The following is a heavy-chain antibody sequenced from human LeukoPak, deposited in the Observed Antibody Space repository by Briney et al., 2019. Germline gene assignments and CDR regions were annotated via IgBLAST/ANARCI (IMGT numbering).Heavy chain of an antibody. V-gene: IGHV3-53*01. CDR1: GFGVSSDY. Sequence: PGGSLRLSCVVSGFGVSSDYMSWVRQAPGKGLEWVSVIYSGGSTYYADSVKGRFTISRDNSKNTLYLQMNSLRAEDTAVYYCAKARVANIVVVPAAYWGQGTLVTVSS. CDR2: IYSGGST. D-gene: IGHD2-2*01. J-gene: IGHJ4*02. CDR3: AKARVANIVVVPAAY.